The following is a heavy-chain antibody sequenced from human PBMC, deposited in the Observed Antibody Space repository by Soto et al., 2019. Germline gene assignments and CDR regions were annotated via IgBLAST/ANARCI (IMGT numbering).Heavy chain of an antibody. CDR3: GNYKSGSGYTGTY. J-gene: IGHJ4*02. CDR2: IYSTGTT. D-gene: IGHD3-22*01. CDR1: SGSITTSNYY. Sequence: PSETLSLTCTVSSGSITTSNYYWVWIRQPPGKGLQWITMIYSTGTTYYNPSLKSRVTISVDTSKNQFSLKLSSVSAADTAVYYCGNYKSGSGYTGTYWGPGTLVTVSS. V-gene: IGHV4-39*01.